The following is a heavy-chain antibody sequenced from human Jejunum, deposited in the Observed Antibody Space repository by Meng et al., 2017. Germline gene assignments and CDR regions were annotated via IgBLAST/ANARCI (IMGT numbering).Heavy chain of an antibody. CDR3: ASYDLFTGFGFDY. D-gene: IGHD3-9*01. V-gene: IGHV4-30-4*01. Sequence: QVQLQESGPGLGKPAQTLSLTCTVSGGSISSGDYYWSWIRQPPGKGLEWIGYIYYSGNTYYNPSLKSRVTISVDTPKNQFSLKLSSVTAADTAVYYCASYDLFTGFGFDYWGQGTLVTVSS. CDR1: GGSISSGDYY. J-gene: IGHJ4*02. CDR2: IYYSGNT.